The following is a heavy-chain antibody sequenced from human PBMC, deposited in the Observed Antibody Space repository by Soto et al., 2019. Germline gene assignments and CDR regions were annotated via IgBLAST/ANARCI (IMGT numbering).Heavy chain of an antibody. V-gene: IGHV4-59*08. CDR2: VHNSGST. J-gene: IGHJ2*01. Sequence: SETLSLTCTVSGGSISSYYWSWIRQPPGKGLEWIGYVHNSGSTYYNPSLKSRVTISEDTSKNQLSLELRSVTAADTAVYYCARPHFDSYWWYFDLWGRGTLVTVSS. D-gene: IGHD3-9*01. CDR3: ARPHFDSYWWYFDL. CDR1: GGSISSYY.